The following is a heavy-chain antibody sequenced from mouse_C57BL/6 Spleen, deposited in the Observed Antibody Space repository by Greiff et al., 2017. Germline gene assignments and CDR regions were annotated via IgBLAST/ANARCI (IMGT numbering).Heavy chain of an antibody. D-gene: IGHD1-1*01. J-gene: IGHJ4*01. CDR3: ARSSTTVVGRDAMDY. V-gene: IGHV1-69*01. CDR1: GYTFTSYW. CDR2: IDPSDSYT. Sequence: QVQLKQPGAELVMPGASVKLSCKASGYTFTSYWMHWVKQRPGQGLEWIGEIDPSDSYTNYNQKFKGKSTLTVDKSSSTAYMQLSSLTSEDSAVYYCARSSTTVVGRDAMDYWGQGTSVTVSP.